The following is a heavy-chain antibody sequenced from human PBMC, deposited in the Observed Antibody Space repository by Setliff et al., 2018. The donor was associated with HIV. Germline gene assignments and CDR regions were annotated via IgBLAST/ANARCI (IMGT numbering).Heavy chain of an antibody. CDR1: GGSISTSY. J-gene: IGHJ6*03. Sequence: VTLSLTCTVSGGSISTSYWNWIRQPPGKGLEWIAYIYISGTTNYNPSLKSRVTMSVDTSKNQFSLKLSSVTAADTAVYYCARDGSGSSYYYYYMDVWGKGTTVTVSS. V-gene: IGHV4-59*12. CDR2: IYISGTT. CDR3: ARDGSGSSYYYYYMDV. D-gene: IGHD3-10*01.